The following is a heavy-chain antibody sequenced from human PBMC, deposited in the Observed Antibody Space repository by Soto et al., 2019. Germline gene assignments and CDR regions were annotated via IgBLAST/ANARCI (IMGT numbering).Heavy chain of an antibody. CDR1: GFTFSSYA. D-gene: IGHD6-19*01. CDR3: AKVSGYSSGWSPFDY. Sequence: EVQLLESGGGLVQPGGSLRLSCAASGFTFSSYAMSWVRQAPGKGLEWVSAISGSGGSTYYADSVKGRFTISRDNSKNTLYLQTNSLRAEDTAVYYCAKVSGYSSGWSPFDYWGQGTLVTVSS. J-gene: IGHJ4*02. CDR2: ISGSGGST. V-gene: IGHV3-23*01.